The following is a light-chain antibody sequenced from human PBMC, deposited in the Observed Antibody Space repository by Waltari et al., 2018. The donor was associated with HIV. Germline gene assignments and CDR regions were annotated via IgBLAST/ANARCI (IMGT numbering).Light chain of an antibody. J-gene: IGLJ2*01. CDR2: EVN. Sequence: QSALTQPASVSGSPGQSITISCTGPPSDLDPLNSVSWYHQHAGDAPKLIFFEVNYRPAGVSDRFSASKSGNTASLTISDLQAEDEADFCSSYTTKNFLTFGGGTKLTVL. CDR1: PSDLDPLNS. V-gene: IGLV2-14*01. CDR3: SSYTTKNFLT.